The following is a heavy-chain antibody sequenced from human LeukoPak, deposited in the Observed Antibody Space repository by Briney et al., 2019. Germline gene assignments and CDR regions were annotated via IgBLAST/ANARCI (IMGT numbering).Heavy chain of an antibody. D-gene: IGHD1-14*01. J-gene: IGHJ3*01. CDR3: ARDRPPEVAFDV. CDR1: GFTFSSYA. CDR2: ISGSGGST. V-gene: IGHV3-23*01. Sequence: GGSLRLSCAASGFTFSSYAMSWVRQAPGKGLEWVSAISGSGGSTYYADSVKGRFTISRDNSKNTVFLQMDGLRGEDTAVYYCARDRPPEVAFDVWGQGTMVTVSS.